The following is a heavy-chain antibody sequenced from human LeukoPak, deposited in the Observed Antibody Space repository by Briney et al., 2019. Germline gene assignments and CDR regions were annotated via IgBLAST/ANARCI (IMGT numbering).Heavy chain of an antibody. D-gene: IGHD2-2*02. Sequence: KPGGSLRLSCAASGFIFSSYSMNWVRQAPGKGLEWVSSISTSSSYIYYADSVKGRFTISRDNAQNSLFLQINSLRAEDTAVYYCARVGYCSSTSCYMSYYFDYWGQGTLVTVSS. CDR3: ARVGYCSSTSCYMSYYFDY. CDR1: GFIFSSYS. CDR2: ISTSSSYI. V-gene: IGHV3-21*01. J-gene: IGHJ4*02.